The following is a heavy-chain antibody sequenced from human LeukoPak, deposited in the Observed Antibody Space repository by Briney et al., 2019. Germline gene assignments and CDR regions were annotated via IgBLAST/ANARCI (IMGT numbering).Heavy chain of an antibody. CDR3: RVTNDYFDY. CDR1: GGSISSSSCY. J-gene: IGHJ4*02. Sequence: SETLSLTCTVSGGSISSSSCYWGWIRQPPGKGLEWIGSIYYSGSTYYNPSLKSRVTISVDTSKNQFSLKLSSVTAADTAVYYCRVTNDYFDYWGQGTLVTVSS. CDR2: IYYSGST. V-gene: IGHV4-39*01. D-gene: IGHD2-8*01.